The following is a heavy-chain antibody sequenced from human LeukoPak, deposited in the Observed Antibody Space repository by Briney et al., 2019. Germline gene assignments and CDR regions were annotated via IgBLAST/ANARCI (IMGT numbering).Heavy chain of an antibody. CDR3: ARGYFDWLSVDY. V-gene: IGHV1-8*01. CDR2: MNPNSGNT. D-gene: IGHD3-9*01. Sequence: GASVKVSCKASGYTFTSYDINWVRQATGQGLEWMGWMNPNSGNTGYAQKFQGRVTMTRNTSISTAYMELSSLRSEDTAVYYCARGYFDWLSVDYWGQGTLVTVSS. J-gene: IGHJ4*02. CDR1: GYTFTSYD.